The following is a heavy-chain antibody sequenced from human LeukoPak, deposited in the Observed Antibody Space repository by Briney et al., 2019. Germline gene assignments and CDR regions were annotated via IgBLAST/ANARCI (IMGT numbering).Heavy chain of an antibody. CDR2: INAGNGNT. Sequence: GASVRVSCKASGYTFTSYAMHWVRQAPGQRLEWMGWINAGNGNTKYSQKFQGRVTITRDTSASTAYMELSSLRSEDTAVYYCASSCGYCSSTSCFDPWGQGTLVTVSS. J-gene: IGHJ5*02. V-gene: IGHV1-3*01. D-gene: IGHD2-2*03. CDR1: GYTFTSYA. CDR3: ASSCGYCSSTSCFDP.